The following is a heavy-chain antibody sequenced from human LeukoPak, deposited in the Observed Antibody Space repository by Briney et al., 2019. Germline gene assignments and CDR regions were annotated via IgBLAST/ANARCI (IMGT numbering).Heavy chain of an antibody. CDR3: ARGEFYGGLNCFDP. CDR1: GGSISSNSHY. V-gene: IGHV4-30-2*01. J-gene: IGHJ5*02. CDR2: IHHSGST. Sequence: SQTLSLTCTVSGGSISSNSHYWSWIRQPPGRGLEWIGYIHHSGSTHSNPSLKSRVTISLDRSTNQFSLKPNSVTAADTALYYCARGEFYGGLNCFDPWGQGTLVTVSS. D-gene: IGHD3-16*01.